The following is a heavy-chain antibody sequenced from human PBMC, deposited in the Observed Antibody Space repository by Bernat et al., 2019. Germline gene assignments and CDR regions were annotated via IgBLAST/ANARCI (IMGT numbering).Heavy chain of an antibody. CDR3: ARAPYYDYIWGSYRPLAHLFDY. Sequence: QVQLQESGPGLVKPSQTLSLTCTVSGGSISSGGYYWSWIRQHPGKGLEWIGYIYYSGSTYYNPSLKSRVTISVDTSKNQFSLKLSSVTAADTAVYYCARAPYYDYIWGSYRPLAHLFDYWGQGTLVTVSS. CDR2: IYYSGST. V-gene: IGHV4-31*03. D-gene: IGHD3-16*02. J-gene: IGHJ4*02. CDR1: GGSISSGGYY.